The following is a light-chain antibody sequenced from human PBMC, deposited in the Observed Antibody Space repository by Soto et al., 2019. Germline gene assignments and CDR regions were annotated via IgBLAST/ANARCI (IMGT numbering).Light chain of an antibody. J-gene: IGKJ1*01. CDR3: QQYVSSPWA. Sequence: EIVLTQSPAALSVSPGERVTLSCWASQSVGSTLNWYQQRPGQAPRLLIYDTSIRATGIPARFTGSGSGTDFTLTISRLEPEDFAVYYCQQYVSSPWAFGQGTKVDIK. CDR2: DTS. V-gene: IGKV3-20*01. CDR1: QSVGST.